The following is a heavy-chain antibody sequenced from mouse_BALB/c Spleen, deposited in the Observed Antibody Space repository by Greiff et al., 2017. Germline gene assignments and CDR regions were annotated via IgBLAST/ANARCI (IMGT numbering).Heavy chain of an antibody. Sequence: EVKLVESGGGLVKPGGSLKLSCAASGFAFSSYDMSWVRQTPEKRLEWVAYISSGGGSTYYPDTVKGRFTISRDNAKNTLYLQMSSLKSEDTAMYYCARQALYYYAMDYWGQGTSVTVSS. CDR2: ISSGGGST. CDR3: ARQALYYYAMDY. CDR1: GFAFSSYD. J-gene: IGHJ4*01. D-gene: IGHD1-1*01. V-gene: IGHV5-12-1*01.